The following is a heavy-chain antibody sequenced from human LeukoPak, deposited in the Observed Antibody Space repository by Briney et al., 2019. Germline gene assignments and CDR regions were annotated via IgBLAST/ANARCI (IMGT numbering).Heavy chain of an antibody. CDR2: ISGSGGST. CDR1: GFTFSSHA. CDR3: AKDSSGWYLFDP. V-gene: IGHV3-23*01. Sequence: GGSLRLSCAASGFTFSSHAMSWVRQAPGKGLEWVSAISGSGGSTYYADSVKGRFTISRDNSKNTLYLQMNSLRAEDTAVYYCAKDSSGWYLFDPWGQGTLVTVSS. J-gene: IGHJ5*02. D-gene: IGHD6-19*01.